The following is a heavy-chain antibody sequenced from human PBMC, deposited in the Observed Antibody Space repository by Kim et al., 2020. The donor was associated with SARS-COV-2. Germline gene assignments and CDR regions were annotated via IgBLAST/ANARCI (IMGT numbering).Heavy chain of an antibody. V-gene: IGHV4-34*01. CDR2: INHSGST. CDR1: GGSFSGYY. CDR3: ARWGRVVAAIDY. D-gene: IGHD2-15*01. J-gene: IGHJ4*02. Sequence: SETLSLTCAVYGGSFSGYYWSWIRQPPGKGLEWIGEINHSGSTNYNPSLKSRVTISVDTSKNQFSLKLSSVTAADTAVYYCARWGRVVAAIDYWGQGTLV.